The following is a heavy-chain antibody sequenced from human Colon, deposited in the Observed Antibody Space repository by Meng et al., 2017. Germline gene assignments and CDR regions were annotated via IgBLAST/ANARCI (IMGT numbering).Heavy chain of an antibody. V-gene: IGHV4-4*02. D-gene: IGHD4-17*01. Sequence: QGRLQGPGPGLVGPSGTPSLTCVVSGGSITSYNYWSWVRQPPDKALEWIGQIDLGGSPNYNPSLRSRVTMSLDISKNQLSLSLRSVAAADTAVYYCARHGGYHFDSWGQGALVTVSS. CDR2: IDLGGSP. CDR3: ARHGGYHFDS. CDR1: GGSITSYNY. J-gene: IGHJ4*02.